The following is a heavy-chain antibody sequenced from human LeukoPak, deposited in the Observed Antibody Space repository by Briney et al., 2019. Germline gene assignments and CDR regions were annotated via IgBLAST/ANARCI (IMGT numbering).Heavy chain of an antibody. D-gene: IGHD2-15*01. CDR3: AKHGGRYFDL. V-gene: IGHV3-23*01. CDR1: GFAFSNYA. Sequence: PGGSLRLSCAASGFAFSNYAMSWVRQAPGKGLEWVSGISESDGSTYYTESVKGRFTISRDTSKNTLYLQMNSLRAEDTAVYYCAKHGGRYFDLWGRGTLVTVSS. J-gene: IGHJ2*01. CDR2: ISESDGST.